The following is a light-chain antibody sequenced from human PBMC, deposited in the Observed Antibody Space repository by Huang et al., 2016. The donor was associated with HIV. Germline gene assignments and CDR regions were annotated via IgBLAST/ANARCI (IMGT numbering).Light chain of an antibody. CDR2: AAS. CDR3: QQLKTYPIT. CDR1: QGIGRY. J-gene: IGKJ3*01. V-gene: IGKV1-9*01. Sequence: IQLTQSPSSLCASVGDRVTITCRASQGIGRYLVWYQQKPGKAPKLLIYAASTLQRGVPSRFSGSGSGTDFTLTIGSLQPEDFATYYCQQLKTYPITFGPGTQVDIK.